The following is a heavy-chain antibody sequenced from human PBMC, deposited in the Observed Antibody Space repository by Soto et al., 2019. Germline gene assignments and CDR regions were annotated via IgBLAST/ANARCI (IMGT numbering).Heavy chain of an antibody. CDR1: GYTFTSYY. V-gene: IGHV1-46*01. J-gene: IGHJ5*02. CDR3: ATDIVVVPAARDGTIDP. D-gene: IGHD2-2*01. CDR2: INPSGGST. Sequence: ASVKVSCKASGYTFTSYYMHWVRQAPGQGLEWMGIINPSGGSTSYAQKFQGRVTMTRDTSTSTVYMELSSLRSEDTAVYYCATDIVVVPAARDGTIDPWGQGTLVTVSS.